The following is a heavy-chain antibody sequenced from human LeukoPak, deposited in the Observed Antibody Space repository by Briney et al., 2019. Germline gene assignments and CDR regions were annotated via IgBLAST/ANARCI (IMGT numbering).Heavy chain of an antibody. J-gene: IGHJ6*04. CDR3: ARVVEAAVGTGNDGMDV. CDR1: GGSFSGYY. V-gene: IGHV4-34*01. CDR2: INHSGST. D-gene: IGHD6-13*01. Sequence: SETLSLTCAVYGGSFSGYYWSWIRQPPGKGLEWIGEINHSGSTNYNPSLKSRVTISVDTSKNQFSLKLSSVTAADTAVYYCARVVEAAVGTGNDGMDVWGKGTTVTVSS.